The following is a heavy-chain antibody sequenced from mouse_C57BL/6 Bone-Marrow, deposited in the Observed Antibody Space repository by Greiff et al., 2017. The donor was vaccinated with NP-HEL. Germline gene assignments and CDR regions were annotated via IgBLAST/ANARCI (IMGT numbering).Heavy chain of an antibody. CDR2: IDPENGDT. D-gene: IGHD1-1*01. Sequence: VQLQQSGAELVRPGASVKLSCTASGFNIKDDYMHWVKQRPEQGLEWIGWIDPENGDTECASKFQGKATITADTSSNTAYLQLSSLTSEDTAVYYCTTFYYGSSYVLYYFDYWGQGTTLTVSS. J-gene: IGHJ2*01. CDR1: GFNIKDDY. V-gene: IGHV14-4*01. CDR3: TTFYYGSSYVLYYFDY.